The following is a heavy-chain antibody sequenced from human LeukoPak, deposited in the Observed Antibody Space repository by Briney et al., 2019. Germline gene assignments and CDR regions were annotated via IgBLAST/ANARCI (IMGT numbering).Heavy chain of an antibody. Sequence: GGSLRLSCAASRFTFSNYAMSWVRQAPGKGLEWVSGISGSGSSTYYADSVKGRFTISRDNSKNTLYLQMNSLRAEDTAVYYCAKDNSLRLTQRGYFDDWGQGTLVTVSA. J-gene: IGHJ4*02. CDR3: AKDNSLRLTQRGYFDD. CDR1: RFTFSNYA. V-gene: IGHV3-23*01. CDR2: ISGSGSST. D-gene: IGHD3-16*01.